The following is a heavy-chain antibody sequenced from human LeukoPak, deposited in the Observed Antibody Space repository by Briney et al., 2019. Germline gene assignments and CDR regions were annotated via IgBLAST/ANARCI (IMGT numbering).Heavy chain of an antibody. V-gene: IGHV3-9*01. D-gene: IGHD2-15*01. CDR2: ISWNSGSI. Sequence: GRSLRLSCAASGFTFDDYAMHWVRQAPGKGLEWVSGISWNSGSIGYADSVKGRFTISRDNAKNSVYLEMNSLRAEDTALYYCAKDVVAYYGMDVWGQGTTVTVSS. CDR3: AKDVVAYYGMDV. J-gene: IGHJ6*02. CDR1: GFTFDDYA.